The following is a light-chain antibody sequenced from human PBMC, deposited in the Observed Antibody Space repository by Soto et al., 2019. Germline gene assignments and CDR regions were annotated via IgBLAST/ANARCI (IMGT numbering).Light chain of an antibody. Sequence: DIQMTQSPPSLSASVGDRVTITCRASKGINNYLAWFQQQPGTAPKPLIYATSTLHSGVPSRFTGSGSGTEFTLTITSLQPEDLVTYYCQQYNSYPWTFGQGTK. CDR3: QQYNSYPWT. CDR2: ATS. CDR1: KGINNY. V-gene: IGKV1-16*01. J-gene: IGKJ1*01.